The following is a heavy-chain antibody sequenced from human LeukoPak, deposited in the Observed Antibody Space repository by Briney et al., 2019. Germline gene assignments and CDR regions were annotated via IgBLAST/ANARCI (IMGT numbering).Heavy chain of an antibody. CDR2: IYTSGST. V-gene: IGHV4-4*09. CDR3: ARSFTIAAPYFDY. J-gene: IGHJ4*02. Sequence: PSETLTLTCTVSGGSISSYYWSWIRQPPGKGLEWIGYIYTSGSTNYNPSLKSRVTISVDTSKNQFSLKLSSVTAADTAVYYCARSFTIAAPYFDYWGQGTLVTVSS. CDR1: GGSISSYY. D-gene: IGHD6-6*01.